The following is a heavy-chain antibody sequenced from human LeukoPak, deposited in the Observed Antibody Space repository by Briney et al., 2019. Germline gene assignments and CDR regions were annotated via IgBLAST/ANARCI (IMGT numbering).Heavy chain of an antibody. CDR3: ARDRGGVTTWFDY. D-gene: IGHD4-11*01. J-gene: IGHJ4*02. V-gene: IGHV4-59*01. Sequence: PSETLSLTCTVSGGSISSYYWSWIRQPPGKGLEWIGYIYYSGSTNYNPSLKSRVTISVDTSKNQFSLKLSSVTAADTAVYYCARDRGGVTTWFDYWGQGTLVTVSS. CDR2: IYYSGST. CDR1: GGSISSYY.